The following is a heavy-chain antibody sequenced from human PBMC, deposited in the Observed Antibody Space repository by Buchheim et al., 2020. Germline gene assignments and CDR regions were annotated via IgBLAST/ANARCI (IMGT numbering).Heavy chain of an antibody. CDR3: AKDVDSRKPYYFDY. Sequence: QVQLVESGGGVVQPGRSLRLSCAASGFTFSSYGMHWVRQAPGKGLEWVAVISYDGSNKYYADSVKGRFTISRDNSKNTLYLQMNSLRAEDTAVYYCAKDVDSRKPYYFDYWGQGTL. V-gene: IGHV3-30*18. CDR1: GFTFSSYG. D-gene: IGHD1-14*01. CDR2: ISYDGSNK. J-gene: IGHJ4*02.